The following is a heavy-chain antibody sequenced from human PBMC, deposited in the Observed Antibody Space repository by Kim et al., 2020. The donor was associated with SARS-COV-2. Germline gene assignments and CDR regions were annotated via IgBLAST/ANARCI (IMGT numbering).Heavy chain of an antibody. D-gene: IGHD1-7*01. J-gene: IGHJ5*02. CDR3: ARGRNYPPGWFDP. Sequence: YNPSLKNRVTISVDKYQNQLSLKVSSVTAADTAVYYCARGRNYPPGWFDPWGQGTLVTVSS. V-gene: IGHV4-61*05.